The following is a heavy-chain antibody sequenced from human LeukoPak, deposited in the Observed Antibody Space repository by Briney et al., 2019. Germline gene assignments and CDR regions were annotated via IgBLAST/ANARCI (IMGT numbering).Heavy chain of an antibody. V-gene: IGHV1-69*04. J-gene: IGHJ4*02. Sequence: ASVKVSCKASGGTFSSCAISWVRQAPGQGLEWMGRIIPIFGIANYAQKFQGRVTITADKSTSTAYMELSSLRSEDTAVYYCARVGIAVASYLFDYWGQGTLVTVSS. CDR3: ARVGIAVASYLFDY. CDR1: GGTFSSCA. D-gene: IGHD6-19*01. CDR2: IIPIFGIA.